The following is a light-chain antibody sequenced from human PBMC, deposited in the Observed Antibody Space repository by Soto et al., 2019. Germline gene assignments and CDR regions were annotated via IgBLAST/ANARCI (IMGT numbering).Light chain of an antibody. CDR3: QQNYSIPIT. CDR1: QSVSSY. V-gene: IGKV3-11*01. CDR2: DAS. Sequence: IVLTQSPATLSLSPGERATLSCRASQSVSSYLAWYQQKPGQAPRLLIYDASNRATGIPARFSGSGSGTDFSLTITGLQPEDFATYYCQQNYSIPITFGQGTRLEIK. J-gene: IGKJ5*01.